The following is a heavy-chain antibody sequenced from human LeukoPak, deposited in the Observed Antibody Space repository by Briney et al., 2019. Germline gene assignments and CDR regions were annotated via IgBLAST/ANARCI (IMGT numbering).Heavy chain of an antibody. Sequence: GGSLRLSCAASGFTFSSYSMNWVRQAPGKGLEWVSYISSSSSTIYYADSVKGRFTISRDNAKNSLYLQMNSLRAEDTAVYYCARDYSSSSVGYFDYWGQGTPVTVSS. CDR1: GFTFSSYS. CDR3: ARDYSSSSVGYFDY. V-gene: IGHV3-48*01. D-gene: IGHD6-6*01. CDR2: ISSSSSTI. J-gene: IGHJ4*02.